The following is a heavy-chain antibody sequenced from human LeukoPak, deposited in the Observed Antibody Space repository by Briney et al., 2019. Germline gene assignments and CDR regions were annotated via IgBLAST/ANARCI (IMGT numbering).Heavy chain of an antibody. Sequence: GRSLRLSCAASGFTFSSYAMHWVRQAPGKGLEWVAVIWYDGSNKYYADSVKGRFTISRDNSKNTLYLQMNSLRAEDTAVYYCARDRVGATDYFDYWGQGTLVTVSS. CDR3: ARDRVGATDYFDY. D-gene: IGHD1-26*01. J-gene: IGHJ4*02. CDR2: IWYDGSNK. V-gene: IGHV3-30*04. CDR1: GFTFSSYA.